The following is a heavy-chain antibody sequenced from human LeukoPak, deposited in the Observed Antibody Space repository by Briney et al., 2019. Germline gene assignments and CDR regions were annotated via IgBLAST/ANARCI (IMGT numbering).Heavy chain of an antibody. Sequence: GGSLRLSCAASGFTFSSYWMHWVRQAPGKGLVWVSRINSDGSSTSYADSVKGRFTISRDNAKNTVYLQMNSLRAEDSAVYYCTRVQSGTPFDYWGQGTLVTVSS. D-gene: IGHD1-26*01. J-gene: IGHJ4*02. V-gene: IGHV3-74*01. CDR2: INSDGSST. CDR3: TRVQSGTPFDY. CDR1: GFTFSSYW.